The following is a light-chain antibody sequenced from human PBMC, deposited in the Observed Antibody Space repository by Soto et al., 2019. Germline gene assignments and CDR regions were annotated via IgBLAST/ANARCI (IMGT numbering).Light chain of an antibody. Sequence: DIQMTQSPFSLSASVGDRVTITCRASQGISTYLNWYQQKPGKAPKLLIYAASSLQSGVPSRFSGSGSETDFTLTISSLQPEDCATYSSQQSDSTTWTFGQGANV. V-gene: IGKV1-39*01. J-gene: IGKJ1*01. CDR2: AAS. CDR3: QQSDSTTWT. CDR1: QGISTY.